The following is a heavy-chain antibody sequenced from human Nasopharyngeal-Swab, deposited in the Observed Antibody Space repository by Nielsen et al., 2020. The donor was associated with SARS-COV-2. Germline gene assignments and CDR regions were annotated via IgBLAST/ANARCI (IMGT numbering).Heavy chain of an antibody. D-gene: IGHD6-19*01. J-gene: IGHJ6*02. Sequence: ASVKVSCKASGYTFTGYHMHWVRQAPGQGLEWMGWINPNSGGTNYAQKFQGWVTMTRDTSISTAYMELSRLRSDGTAVYYCARDGIAVAGTDYYGMDVWGQGTTVTVSS. V-gene: IGHV1-2*04. CDR3: ARDGIAVAGTDYYGMDV. CDR1: GYTFTGYH. CDR2: INPNSGGT.